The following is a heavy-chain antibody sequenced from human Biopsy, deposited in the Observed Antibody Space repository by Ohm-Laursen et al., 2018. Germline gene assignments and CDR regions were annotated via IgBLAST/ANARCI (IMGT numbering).Heavy chain of an antibody. J-gene: IGHJ3*01. Sequence: SETLSLTCTVSGGSVSDSFHFWSWIRQPAGKGLEWIGCIYPGGSTNYNPSLKSRVTMSVDTSKKQLSLRLRSVTAADTAMYYCASVVLGPTNDAFDLWGQGTMVVVSS. D-gene: IGHD3-22*01. CDR2: IYPGGST. V-gene: IGHV4-61*10. CDR1: GGSVSDSFHF. CDR3: ASVVLGPTNDAFDL.